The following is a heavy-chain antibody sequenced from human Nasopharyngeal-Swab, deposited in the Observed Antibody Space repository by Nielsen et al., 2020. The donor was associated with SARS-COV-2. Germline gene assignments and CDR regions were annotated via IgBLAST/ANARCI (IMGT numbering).Heavy chain of an antibody. J-gene: IGHJ3*02. CDR1: GFTFGSYT. Sequence: GGSLRLSCEASGFTFGSYTMNWVRQAPGKGLEWISFISSSGSIAYYADSVKGRFTISRDNANNSLYLQMNSLRADDTAVYYCVRDGALIQLWLLPHALDIWGQGTLVTVPS. CDR2: ISSSGSIA. V-gene: IGHV3-48*04. CDR3: VRDGALIQLWLLPHALDI. D-gene: IGHD5-18*01.